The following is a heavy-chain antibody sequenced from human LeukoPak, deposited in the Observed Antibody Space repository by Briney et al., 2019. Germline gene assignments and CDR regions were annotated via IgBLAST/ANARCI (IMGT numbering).Heavy chain of an antibody. J-gene: IGHJ4*02. CDR1: GFTFSSYS. Sequence: GGSLRLSCAASGFTFSSYSMNWVRQAPGKGLEWVSSISSSSSYIYYADSVKGRLTISRDNAKNSLYLQMNSLRAEDTAVYYCARAHGHSSSWYVPNFDYWGQGNLVTVSS. D-gene: IGHD6-13*01. CDR3: ARAHGHSSSWYVPNFDY. CDR2: ISSSSSYI. V-gene: IGHV3-21*01.